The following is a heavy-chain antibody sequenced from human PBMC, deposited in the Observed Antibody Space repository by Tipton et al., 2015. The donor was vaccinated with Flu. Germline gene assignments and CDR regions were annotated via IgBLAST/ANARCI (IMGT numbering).Heavy chain of an antibody. Sequence: SLRLSCAASGFTLSSYAMSWVSQATGKGMERVSVLAPSGGNTWYADSVKGRFTISRVNSKNTLYLQMNSLRAEDTAVYYCAKALYSHIAYWGQGTLVPSAS. CDR2: LAPSGGNT. CDR1: GFTLSSYA. J-gene: IGHJ4*02. V-gene: IGHV3-23*01. D-gene: IGHD2-21*01. CDR3: AKALYSHIAY.